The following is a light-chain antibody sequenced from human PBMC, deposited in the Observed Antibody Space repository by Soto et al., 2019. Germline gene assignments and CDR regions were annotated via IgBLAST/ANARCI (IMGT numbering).Light chain of an antibody. J-gene: IGKJ4*01. Sequence: EVVVTQSPATLSVSLGGRATLSCRASQSVRTNLAWYQQKPGQAPRLLIYAASTRATGVPARFSGSGSGTEFTLTITSLQSEDFAVYYCQQYNNWPPLTFGGGTTLEVK. CDR3: QQYNNWPPLT. CDR1: QSVRTN. V-gene: IGKV3-15*01. CDR2: AAS.